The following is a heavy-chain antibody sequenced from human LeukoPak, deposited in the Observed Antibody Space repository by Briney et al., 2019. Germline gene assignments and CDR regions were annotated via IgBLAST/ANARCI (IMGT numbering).Heavy chain of an antibody. CDR3: ARDRVGATDYFDY. D-gene: IGHD1-26*01. CDR1: GFSFSDSV. CDR2: IWYDGSNK. J-gene: IGHJ4*02. V-gene: IGHV3-33*08. Sequence: GGSLRISCVASGFSFSDSVIHWVRQAPGKGLEWVALIWYDGSNKYYADSVKGRLTISRDNSKNTLYLQMNSLRAEDTAVYYCARDRVGATDYFDYWGQGTLVTVSS.